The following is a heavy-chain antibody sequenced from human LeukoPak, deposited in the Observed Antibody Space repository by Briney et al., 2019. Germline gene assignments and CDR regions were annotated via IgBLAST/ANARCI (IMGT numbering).Heavy chain of an antibody. Sequence: ASVKVSCKASGYTFTNYYLHWVRQAPGQGLEWMGWINPNSGGTNYAQKFQGRVTMTRDTSISTAYMELSRLRSDDTAVYYCARDFSYYDSSGYYFAPFDYWGQGTLVTVSS. CDR3: ARDFSYYDSSGYYFAPFDY. J-gene: IGHJ4*02. CDR2: INPNSGGT. D-gene: IGHD3-22*01. CDR1: GYTFTNYY. V-gene: IGHV1-2*02.